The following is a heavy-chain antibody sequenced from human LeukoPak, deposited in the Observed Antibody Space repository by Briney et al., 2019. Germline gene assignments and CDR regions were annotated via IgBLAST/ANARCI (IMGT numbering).Heavy chain of an antibody. D-gene: IGHD2-2*01. Sequence: GGSLRLSCAASGFTFSSYWMSWVRQAPGKGLEWVANIKQDGSEKYYVDSVKGRFTISRDNAKNSLYLQMNSLRAEDTAVHYCARFMPNFRLSFDYWGQGTLVTVSS. J-gene: IGHJ4*02. CDR1: GFTFSSYW. CDR2: IKQDGSEK. V-gene: IGHV3-7*03. CDR3: ARFMPNFRLSFDY.